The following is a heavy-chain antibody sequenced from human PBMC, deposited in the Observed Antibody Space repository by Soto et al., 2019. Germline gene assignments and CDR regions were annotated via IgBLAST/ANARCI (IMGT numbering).Heavy chain of an antibody. J-gene: IGHJ6*03. Sequence: ASVKVSCKASGHTFTSYDINWVRQATGQGLEWMGWMNPNSGNTGYAQKFQGRVTMTRNTSISTAYMELSSLRSEDTAVYYCARVENYFLATFFYYYTAASGKDTT. V-gene: IGHV1-8*01. CDR1: GHTFTSYD. CDR3: ARVENYFLATFFYYYTAA. D-gene: IGHD3-10*02. CDR2: MNPNSGNT.